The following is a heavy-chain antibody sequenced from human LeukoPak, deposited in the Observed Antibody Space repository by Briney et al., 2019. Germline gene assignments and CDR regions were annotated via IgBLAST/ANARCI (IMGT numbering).Heavy chain of an antibody. V-gene: IGHV3-9*01. D-gene: IGHD6-13*01. CDR2: ISWNSGSI. CDR3: AKEGGAAAFDY. CDR1: GFTFDDYA. J-gene: IGHJ4*02. Sequence: GGSLRLSCAASGFTFDDYAMHWVRQAPGKGLEWVSGISWNSGSIGYADSVKGRFTISRDNAKNSLYLQMNSLRAEDTALYYCAKEGGAAAFDYWDQGTLVTVSS.